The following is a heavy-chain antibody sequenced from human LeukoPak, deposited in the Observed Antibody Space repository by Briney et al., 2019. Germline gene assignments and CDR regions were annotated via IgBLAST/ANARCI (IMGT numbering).Heavy chain of an antibody. V-gene: IGHV1-8*01. J-gene: IGHJ4*02. Sequence: ASVKVSCKASGYTFTSYAISWVRQAPGQGLEWMGRMNPHSGNTGYAQKFLGRITLTRNTSTSMAYMELSRLRSDDTAVYYCARGYSSGWYRYWGQGTLVTVSS. D-gene: IGHD6-19*01. CDR2: MNPHSGNT. CDR1: GYTFTSYA. CDR3: ARGYSSGWYRY.